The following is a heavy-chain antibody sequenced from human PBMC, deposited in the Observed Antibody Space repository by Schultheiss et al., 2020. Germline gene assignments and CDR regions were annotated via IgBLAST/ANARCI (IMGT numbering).Heavy chain of an antibody. CDR3: AKVGSAGLYYYGMDV. CDR1: GFTFSSHA. V-gene: IGHV3-23*01. J-gene: IGHJ6*02. Sequence: GGSLRLSCAASGFTFSSHAMTWVRQAPGKGLEWVSAISGSGGSTYYADSVKGRFTISRDNSKNTLYLQMNSLRAEDTAVYYCAKVGSAGLYYYGMDVWGQGTTVTVSS. CDR2: ISGSGGST. D-gene: IGHD3-10*01.